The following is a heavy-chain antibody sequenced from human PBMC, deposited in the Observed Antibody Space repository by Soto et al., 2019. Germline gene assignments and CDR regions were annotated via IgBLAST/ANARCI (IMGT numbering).Heavy chain of an antibody. V-gene: IGHV3-7*01. Sequence: EVQMVESGGGLVQPGGSLRLSCAASGFAFSRYWMYWVRQAPGKGLEWVANINEDGSEMNYVDSVKGRFTISRDNAKTPLYPQMNRLSVQDTALYYCAGPPPRGQGNLVPLS. CDR1: GFAFSRYW. CDR2: INEDGSEM. J-gene: IGHJ5*02. CDR3: AGPPP.